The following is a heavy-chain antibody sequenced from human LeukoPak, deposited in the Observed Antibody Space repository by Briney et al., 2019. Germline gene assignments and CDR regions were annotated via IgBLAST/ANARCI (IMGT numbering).Heavy chain of an antibody. CDR2: IYYSGST. D-gene: IGHD2-15*01. J-gene: IGHJ3*02. CDR1: GGSISTSS. Sequence: PSETLSLTCTVSGGSISTSSWSWIRQPPGKGLEWIGCIYYSGSTNYNPSLKSRVTISVDTSKNQFSLKLSSVTAEDPAVYYCARGPQYCSDGSCYSYAFDIWGQGTMVTVSS. CDR3: ARGPQYCSDGSCYSYAFDI. V-gene: IGHV4-59*01.